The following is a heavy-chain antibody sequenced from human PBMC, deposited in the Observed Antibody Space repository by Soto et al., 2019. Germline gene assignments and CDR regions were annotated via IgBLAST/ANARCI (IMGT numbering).Heavy chain of an antibody. CDR3: ARRGYSYGEPDAFDI. CDR2: IYYSGST. D-gene: IGHD5-18*01. Sequence: SETLSLTCTVSGGSISSSSYYWGWIRQPPGKGLEWIGSIYYSGSTYYNPSLKSRVTISVDTSKNQFSLKLSSVTAADTAVYYCARRGYSYGEPDAFDIWGQGTMVTVSS. V-gene: IGHV4-39*01. J-gene: IGHJ3*02. CDR1: GGSISSSSYY.